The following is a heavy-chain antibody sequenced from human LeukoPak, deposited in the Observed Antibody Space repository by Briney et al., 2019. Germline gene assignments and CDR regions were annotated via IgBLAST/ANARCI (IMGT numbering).Heavy chain of an antibody. CDR2: IYYSGST. V-gene: IGHV4-61*08. J-gene: IGHJ3*02. CDR1: GGSISSGGYY. CDR3: ARALFGPIGAPDAFDI. Sequence: PSQTLSLTCTVSGGSISSGGYYWSWIRQPPGKGLEWIGYIYYSGSTNYNPSLKSRVTISVDTSKNQFSLKLSSVTAADTAVYYCARALFGPIGAPDAFDIWGQGTMVTVSS. D-gene: IGHD3-10*02.